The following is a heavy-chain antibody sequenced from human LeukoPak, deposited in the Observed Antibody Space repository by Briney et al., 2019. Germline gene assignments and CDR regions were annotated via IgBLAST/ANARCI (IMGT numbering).Heavy chain of an antibody. CDR2: ISGSGGST. CDR1: GFTFSSYA. D-gene: IGHD1-20*01. J-gene: IGHJ4*02. CDR3: AKDGGYNWNYDDY. Sequence: GGSLRLSCAASGFTFSSYAMSWVRQAPGKGLEWVSAISGSGGSTYYADSVKGRFTISGDNSKNTLYLQMNSLRAEDTAVYYCAKDGGYNWNYDDYWGQGTLVTVSS. V-gene: IGHV3-23*01.